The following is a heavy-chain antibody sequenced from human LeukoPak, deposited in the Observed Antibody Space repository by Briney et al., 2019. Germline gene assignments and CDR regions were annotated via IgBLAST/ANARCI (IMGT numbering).Heavy chain of an antibody. CDR1: GFTFSNYW. D-gene: IGHD1-14*01. CDR2: IWYDGSNK. V-gene: IGHV3-33*08. Sequence: GGSLRLSCAASGFTFSNYWMIWVRQAPGKGLEWVAVIWYDGSNKYYADSVKGRFTISRDNSKNTLYLQMNSLRAEDTAVYYCARNHLSGFDYWGQGTLVTVSS. CDR3: ARNHLSGFDY. J-gene: IGHJ4*02.